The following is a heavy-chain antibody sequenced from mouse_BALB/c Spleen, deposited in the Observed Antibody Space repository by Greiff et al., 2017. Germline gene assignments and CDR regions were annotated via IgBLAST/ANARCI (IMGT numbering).Heavy chain of an antibody. CDR1: GFTFSSYA. V-gene: IGHV5-9-4*01. CDR3: ARSTMITGFDY. J-gene: IGHJ2*01. Sequence: EVQLQQSGGDLVKPGGSLKLSCAASGFTFSSYAMSWVRQSPEKRLEWVAEISSGGSYTYYPDTVTGRFTISRDNAKNTLYLEMSSLRSEDTAMYYCARSTMITGFDYWGQGTTLTVSS. D-gene: IGHD2-4*01. CDR2: ISSGGSYT.